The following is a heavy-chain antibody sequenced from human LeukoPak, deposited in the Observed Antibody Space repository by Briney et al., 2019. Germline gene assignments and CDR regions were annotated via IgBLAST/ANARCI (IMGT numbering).Heavy chain of an antibody. J-gene: IGHJ4*02. V-gene: IGHV4-34*01. Sequence: SETLSLTCAVYGGSFSGYYWSWIRQPPGKGLEWIGEINHSGSTNYNPSLKSRVTISVDTSKNQFSLKLSSVTAADTAVYYCARVRIQPYLQLWLPVPRHIDYWGQGTLVTVSS. CDR2: INHSGST. CDR1: GGSFSGYY. CDR3: ARVRIQPYLQLWLPVPRHIDY. D-gene: IGHD5-18*01.